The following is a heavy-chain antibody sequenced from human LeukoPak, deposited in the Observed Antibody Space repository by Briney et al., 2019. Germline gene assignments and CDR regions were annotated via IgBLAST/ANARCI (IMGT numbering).Heavy chain of an antibody. D-gene: IGHD3-22*01. V-gene: IGHV3-48*03. CDR1: GFTFSNYE. CDR2: ISSSGSTL. CDR3: ARLYYKTVGGPR. J-gene: IGHJ4*02. Sequence: PGGSLRLSCAASGFTFSNYEMNWVRQAPGKGLEWVSCISSSGSTLSYADSVKGLFTISRDNAKNSLYLQMNSLRAEDTAVYYCARLYYKTVGGPRWGQGTLVTVSS.